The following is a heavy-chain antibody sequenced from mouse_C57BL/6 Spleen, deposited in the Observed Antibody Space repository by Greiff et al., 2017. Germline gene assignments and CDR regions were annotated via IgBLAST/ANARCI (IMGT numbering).Heavy chain of an antibody. CDR3: AKRRTGTGAMDY. CDR1: GFSLTSYG. Sequence: QVQLQQSGPGLVQPSQSLSITCTVSGFSLTSYGVHWVRQSPGKGLEWLGVIWRGGSTDYNAAFMSRLSITKDNSTSQVFFKMNSLQADDTAIYYCAKRRTGTGAMDYWGQGTSVTVSS. D-gene: IGHD4-1*01. V-gene: IGHV2-5*01. J-gene: IGHJ4*01. CDR2: IWRGGST.